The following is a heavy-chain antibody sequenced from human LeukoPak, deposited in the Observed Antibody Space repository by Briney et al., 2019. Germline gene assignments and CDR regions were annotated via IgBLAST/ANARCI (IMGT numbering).Heavy chain of an antibody. CDR3: ARDGVVVAASSRWFDP. V-gene: IGHV1-46*01. Sequence: ASVKVSCTASGYTFTSYYMHWVRQAPGQGLEWMGIINPSGGSTSYAQKFQGRVTMTRDTSTSTVYMELSSLRSEDTAVYYCARDGVVVAASSRWFDPWGQGTLVTVSS. J-gene: IGHJ5*02. CDR1: GYTFTSYY. D-gene: IGHD2-15*01. CDR2: INPSGGST.